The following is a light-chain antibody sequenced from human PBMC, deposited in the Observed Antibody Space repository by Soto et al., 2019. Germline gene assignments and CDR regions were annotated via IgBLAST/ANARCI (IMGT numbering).Light chain of an antibody. CDR2: GAF. CDR3: QQYYNWPYT. Sequence: EIVMTQSPATLSVSPGERVTLSCRASQSVSNDLAWYQKRPGQAPRLLMSGAFTRASGLPARFSGGKSGTEFTLTINGLQSEDFAVYFCQQYYNWPYTFGQGTNLEIK. V-gene: IGKV3-15*01. J-gene: IGKJ2*01. CDR1: QSVSND.